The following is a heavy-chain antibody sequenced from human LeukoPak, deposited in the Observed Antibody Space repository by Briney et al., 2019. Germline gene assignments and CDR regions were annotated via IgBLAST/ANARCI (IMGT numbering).Heavy chain of an antibody. V-gene: IGHV4-59*01. CDR2: IYYSGST. Sequence: SETLSLTCTVSGGSIRSYYWSWIRQPPGKGLEWIGYIYYSGSTNYNPSLKSRVTISVDTSKNQFSLKLSSVTAADTAVYYCARVYYSNSYDYWYFDFWGRGTLVTVSS. CDR3: ARVYYSNSYDYWYFDF. D-gene: IGHD6-13*01. CDR1: GGSIRSYY. J-gene: IGHJ2*01.